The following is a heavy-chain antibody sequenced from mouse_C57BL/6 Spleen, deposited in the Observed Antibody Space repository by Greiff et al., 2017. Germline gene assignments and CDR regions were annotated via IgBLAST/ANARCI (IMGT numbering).Heavy chain of an antibody. CDR3: ARHGTTVVPYPYFDY. J-gene: IGHJ2*01. CDR1: GFTFSSYG. CDR2: ISSGGSYT. V-gene: IGHV5-6*01. D-gene: IGHD1-1*01. Sequence: EVQGVESGGDLVKPGGSLKLSCAASGFTFSSYGMSWVRQTPDKRLEWVATISSGGSYTYYTDNVKGRFTLSRDNAKNTLYLQMSSLKSEDTAMYYCARHGTTVVPYPYFDYWGQGTTLTVSS.